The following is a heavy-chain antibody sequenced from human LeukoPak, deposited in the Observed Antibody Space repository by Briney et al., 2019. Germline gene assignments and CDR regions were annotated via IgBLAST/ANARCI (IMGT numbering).Heavy chain of an antibody. Sequence: ASVKVSCKASGYTFTNYYMHWVRQAPGQGLEWMGGIIPIFGTANYAQKFQGRVTITADESTSTAYMELSSLRSEDTAVYYCARDDPQVPAARYYYGMDVWGQGTTITVSS. V-gene: IGHV1-69*13. J-gene: IGHJ6*02. CDR1: GYTFTNYY. D-gene: IGHD2-2*01. CDR3: ARDDPQVPAARYYYGMDV. CDR2: IIPIFGTA.